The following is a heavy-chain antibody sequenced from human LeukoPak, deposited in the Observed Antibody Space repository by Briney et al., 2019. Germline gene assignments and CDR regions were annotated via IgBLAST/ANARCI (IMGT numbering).Heavy chain of an antibody. D-gene: IGHD6-25*01. CDR1: GFTFSSYE. Sequence: GRSLRLSCVASGFTFSSYEMDWVRQAPGKGLEWRSYIGISDSTTHYADSVKGRFTISRDNAKNSLYLQMNSLRVEDTAVYYCARDGTPNYSSGWVYMDVWGEGTTVTISS. CDR3: ARDGTPNYSSGWVYMDV. V-gene: IGHV3-48*03. CDR2: IGISDSTT. J-gene: IGHJ6*03.